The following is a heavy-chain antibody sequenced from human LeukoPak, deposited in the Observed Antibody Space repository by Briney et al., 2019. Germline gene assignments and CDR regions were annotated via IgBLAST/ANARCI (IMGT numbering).Heavy chain of an antibody. CDR2: INSIRTI. J-gene: IGHJ4*02. CDR3: ASSKGALDY. D-gene: IGHD3-16*01. V-gene: IGHV3-48*04. CDR1: GFTFSNYS. Sequence: QAGGSLRLSCAASGFTFSNYSMNWVRQAPGKGLEWLSYINSIRTIYYADSVKGRFTISRDNAKNSLYLQMNSLRVEDTAVYYCASSKGALDYWGQGTLVTVSS.